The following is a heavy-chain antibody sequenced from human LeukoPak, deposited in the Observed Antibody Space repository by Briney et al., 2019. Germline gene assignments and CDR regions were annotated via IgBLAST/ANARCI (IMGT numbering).Heavy chain of an antibody. J-gene: IGHJ3*02. CDR2: ITWNSADI. D-gene: IGHD3-10*01. V-gene: IGHV3-9*01. CDR1: GLIFDDCV. CDR3: AKKGSGDTDAFDI. Sequence: PGRSLRLSCAASGLIFDDCVMHWVRQAPGKGLEWVSGITWNSADISYADSVRGRFTISRDNAKNSLYLEMSSLRVEDTALYYCAKKGSGDTDAFDIWGQGTMVTVSS.